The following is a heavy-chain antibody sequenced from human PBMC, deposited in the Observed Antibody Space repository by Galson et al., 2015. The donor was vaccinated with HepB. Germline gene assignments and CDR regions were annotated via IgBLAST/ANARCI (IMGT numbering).Heavy chain of an antibody. V-gene: IGHV6-1*01. Sequence: CAISGDSVSSNSAAWNWIRQSPSRGLEWLGRTYYRSKWYNDYAVSVKSRITINPDTSKNQFSLQLNSVTPEDTAVYYCAREVVVVIRYGMDVWGQGTTVTVSS. D-gene: IGHD3-22*01. CDR3: AREVVVVIRYGMDV. J-gene: IGHJ6*02. CDR1: GDSVSSNSAA. CDR2: TYYRSKWYN.